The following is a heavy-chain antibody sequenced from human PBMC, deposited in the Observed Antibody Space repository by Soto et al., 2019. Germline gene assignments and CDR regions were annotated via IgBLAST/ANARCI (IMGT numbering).Heavy chain of an antibody. CDR2: ISGNDGDT. Sequence: EVQLLESGGGLVQPGGSLRLSCAASEFTFSIYAMNWVRQAAGMGLEWVSGISGNDGDTYYADSVKGRFTISRDNFKNMLYLQMNSLRVEDTAIYYCAKEAVAVAGNFDLWGRGTVVSVS. CDR1: EFTFSIYA. V-gene: IGHV3-23*01. D-gene: IGHD6-13*01. J-gene: IGHJ2*01. CDR3: AKEAVAVAGNFDL.